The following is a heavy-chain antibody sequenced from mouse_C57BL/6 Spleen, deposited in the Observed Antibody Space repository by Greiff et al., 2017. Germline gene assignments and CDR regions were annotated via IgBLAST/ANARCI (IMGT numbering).Heavy chain of an antibody. CDR3: ARSFYGNYPDY. D-gene: IGHD2-10*01. CDR1: GFTFSDYG. CDR2: ISSGSSTI. Sequence: EVKLVESGGGLVKPGGSLKLSCAASGFTFSDYGMHWVRQAPEKGLEWVAYISSGSSTIYYADTVKGRFTISRDNAKNTLFLQMNSLRSEDTAMYYCARSFYGNYPDYWGQGTTLTVSS. J-gene: IGHJ2*01. V-gene: IGHV5-17*01.